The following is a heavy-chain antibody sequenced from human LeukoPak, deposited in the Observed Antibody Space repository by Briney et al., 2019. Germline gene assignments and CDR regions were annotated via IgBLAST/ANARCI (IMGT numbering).Heavy chain of an antibody. J-gene: IGHJ4*02. CDR2: IYAGGTT. CDR1: GFSVSDNY. D-gene: IGHD1-26*01. CDR3: ARDVGTTKGLDY. Sequence: GGSLRLSCTVSGFSVSDNYMIWVRQAPGKGLEWVSIIYAGGTTYYADSVKDRFSISRDNSKNTLYLQMNNLRAEDTAVYYCARDVGTTKGLDYWGQGTLVTVSS. V-gene: IGHV3-66*01.